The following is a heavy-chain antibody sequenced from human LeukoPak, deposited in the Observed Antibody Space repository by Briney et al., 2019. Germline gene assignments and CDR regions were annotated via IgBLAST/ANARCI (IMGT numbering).Heavy chain of an antibody. Sequence: GESLKISCKGSGYSFTSYWIGWVRQMPGKGLEWMGIIYPGDSDTRYSPSFQGQVTISADKSISTAYLQWSSLKASDTAMYYCASPSHYYDSSGYWADAFDIWGQGTMVTVSS. CDR1: GYSFTSYW. CDR2: IYPGDSDT. CDR3: ASPSHYYDSSGYWADAFDI. D-gene: IGHD3-22*01. V-gene: IGHV5-51*01. J-gene: IGHJ3*02.